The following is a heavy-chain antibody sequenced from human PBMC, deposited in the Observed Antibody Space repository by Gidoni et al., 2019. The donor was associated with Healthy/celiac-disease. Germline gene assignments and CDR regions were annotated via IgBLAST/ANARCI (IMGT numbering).Heavy chain of an antibody. CDR3: AKAHHPYEHGTAENDY. D-gene: IGHD5-12*01. V-gene: IGHV3-23*01. CDR1: GFTFSSYA. J-gene: IGHJ4*02. Sequence: VQPGGSLRLSCAASGFTFSSYAMSWVRQAPGKGLEWVSAISGSGGSTYYADSVKGRFTISRDNSKNTLYLQMNSLRAEDTAVYYCAKAHHPYEHGTAENDYWGQGTLVTVSS. CDR2: ISGSGGST.